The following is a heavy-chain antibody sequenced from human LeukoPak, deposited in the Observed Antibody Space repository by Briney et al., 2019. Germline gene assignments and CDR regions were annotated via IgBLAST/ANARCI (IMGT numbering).Heavy chain of an antibody. J-gene: IGHJ4*02. CDR3: TRDYGGDAGLDY. D-gene: IGHD4-23*01. V-gene: IGHV3-33*01. CDR1: GFAFSSYG. CDR2: IWSDERNK. Sequence: GGSLRLSCAASGFAFSSYGMHWVRQAPGKGLEWVALIWSDERNKYYADSVKGQFTISRDNSKNTLYLQMNSLRAEDTAVYYCTRDYGGDAGLDYWGQGTLVTVSS.